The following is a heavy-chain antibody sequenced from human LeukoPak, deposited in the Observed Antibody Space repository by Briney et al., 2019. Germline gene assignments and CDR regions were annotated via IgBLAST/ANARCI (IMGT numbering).Heavy chain of an antibody. J-gene: IGHJ4*02. CDR1: GFTFSGYA. CDR3: ASRPLLWFGEPMVDY. V-gene: IGHV3-23*01. D-gene: IGHD3-10*01. CDR2: ISGSGGST. Sequence: GGSLRLSCAASGFTFSGYAMSWVRQAPGKGLEWVSAISGSGGSTYYADSVKGRFTISRDNSKNTLYLQMNSLRAEDTAVYYCASRPLLWFGEPMVDYWGQGTLVTVSS.